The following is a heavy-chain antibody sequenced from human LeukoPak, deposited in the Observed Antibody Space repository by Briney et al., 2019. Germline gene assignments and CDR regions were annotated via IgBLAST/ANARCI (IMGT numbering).Heavy chain of an antibody. Sequence: ASVKVSCKASGYSFTNYGISWVRQAPGQGLEYMGWISAYNGNTYYAQKLQGRVTMTTDTSTSTAHMELGSLRSDDTAVYYCARGHGYYYDSTGTRFDYWGQGTLVTVSS. CDR1: GYSFTNYG. CDR2: ISAYNGNT. J-gene: IGHJ4*02. D-gene: IGHD3-22*01. CDR3: ARGHGYYYDSTGTRFDY. V-gene: IGHV1-18*01.